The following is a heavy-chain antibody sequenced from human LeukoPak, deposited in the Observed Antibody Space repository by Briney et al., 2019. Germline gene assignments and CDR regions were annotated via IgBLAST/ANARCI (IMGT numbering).Heavy chain of an antibody. J-gene: IGHJ4*02. D-gene: IGHD1-26*01. CDR1: GGSISSYY. Sequence: PSETLSLTCTVSGGSISSYYWSWIRQPPGKGLEWIGYIYYSGSTNYSPSLKSRVTISLDTSKNQFSLKLSSVTAADTAVYYCAKSGGSYPLDYWGQGTLVTVSS. CDR3: AKSGGSYPLDY. V-gene: IGHV4-59*01. CDR2: IYYSGST.